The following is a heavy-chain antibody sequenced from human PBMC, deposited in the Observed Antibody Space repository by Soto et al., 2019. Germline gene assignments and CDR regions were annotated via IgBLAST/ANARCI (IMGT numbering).Heavy chain of an antibody. Sequence: QVQLLQSGAEVKKPGSSVKVSCKASGGTFGSYAFSWVRQALGQGLEWMGGIIPVSGAAHYAQKFQGRVTITADESTSTAYMELSSLSSQDTAVYYCATALGCRSTSCTLDYWGQGTRVIVSS. CDR3: ATALGCRSTSCTLDY. V-gene: IGHV1-69*01. D-gene: IGHD2-2*01. CDR1: GGTFGSYA. J-gene: IGHJ4*02. CDR2: IIPVSGAA.